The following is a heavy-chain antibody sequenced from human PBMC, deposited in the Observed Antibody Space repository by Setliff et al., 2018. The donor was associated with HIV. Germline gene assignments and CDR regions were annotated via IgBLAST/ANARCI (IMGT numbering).Heavy chain of an antibody. J-gene: IGHJ3*02. Sequence: GGSLRLSCAASGFTVSSNYMSWVRQAPGKGLEWVSVIYSGGYTYYADSVMGRFTISRDNSKNTLYLQMNSLRAEDTAEYYCARDRSSGYYYPDAFDIWGQGTMVTVSS. CDR3: ARDRSSGYYYPDAFDI. CDR2: IYSGGYT. CDR1: GFTVSSNY. V-gene: IGHV3-53*01. D-gene: IGHD3-22*01.